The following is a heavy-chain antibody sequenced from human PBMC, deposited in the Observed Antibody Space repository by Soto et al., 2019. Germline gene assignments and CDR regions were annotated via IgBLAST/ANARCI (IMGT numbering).Heavy chain of an antibody. V-gene: IGHV4-39*07. D-gene: IGHD3-3*01. CDR1: GGSISSSSYY. J-gene: IGHJ5*02. CDR2: IYYSGST. CDR3: ASFYSDYDFWSGYSKWFDP. Sequence: SETLSLTCTVSGGSISSSSYYWGWIRQPPGKGLEWIGSIYYSGSTYYNPSLKSRVTISVDTSKNQFSLKLSSVTAADTAVYYCASFYSDYDFWSGYSKWFDPWGQGTLVTVSS.